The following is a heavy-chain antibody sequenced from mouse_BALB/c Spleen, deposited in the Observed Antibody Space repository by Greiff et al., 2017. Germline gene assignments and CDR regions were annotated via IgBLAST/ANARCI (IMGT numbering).Heavy chain of an antibody. Sequence: EVKLVESGGGLVKPGGSLKLSCAASGFTFSDYYMYWVRQTPEKRLEWVATISDGGSYTYYPDSVKGRFTISRDNAKNNLYLQMSSLKSEDTAMYYCAREDDYDWFAYWGQGTLVTVSA. J-gene: IGHJ3*01. CDR3: AREDDYDWFAY. D-gene: IGHD2-4*01. V-gene: IGHV5-4*02. CDR2: ISDGGSYT. CDR1: GFTFSDYY.